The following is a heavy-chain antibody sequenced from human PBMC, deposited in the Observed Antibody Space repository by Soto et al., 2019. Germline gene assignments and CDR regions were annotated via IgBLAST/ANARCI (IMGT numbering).Heavy chain of an antibody. V-gene: IGHV4-59*01. CDR2: IYYSGST. CDR3: ARDVISVAGTGIGAFDI. J-gene: IGHJ3*02. CDR1: GGSISSYY. Sequence: SETLCLTCTVSGGSISSYYWSWIRQPPGKGLEWIGYIYYSGSTNYNPSLKSRVTISVDTSKNQFSLKLSSVTAADTAVYYCARDVISVAGTGIGAFDIWGQGTMVTVSS. D-gene: IGHD6-19*01.